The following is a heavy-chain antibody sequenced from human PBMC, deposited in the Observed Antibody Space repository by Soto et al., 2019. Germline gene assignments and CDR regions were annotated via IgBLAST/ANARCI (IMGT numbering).Heavy chain of an antibody. CDR1: GGSISNYY. D-gene: IGHD3-10*01. Sequence: PSETLSLTCTVSGGSISNYYWSWIRQSPGKGLEWIANIYHSGTTNYNLSLKGRVSISIDSSKNQFSLRLNSVTAADTAVYYCARDRGYYGSGIAFGGFDPWGQGTLVTSPQ. V-gene: IGHV4-59*01. J-gene: IGHJ5*02. CDR3: ARDRGYYGSGIAFGGFDP. CDR2: IYHSGTT.